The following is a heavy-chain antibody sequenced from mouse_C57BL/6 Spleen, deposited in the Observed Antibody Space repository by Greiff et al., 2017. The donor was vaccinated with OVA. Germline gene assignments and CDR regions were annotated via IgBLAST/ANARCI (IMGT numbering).Heavy chain of an antibody. CDR1: GYTFTDYN. Sequence: VQLKESGPELVKPGASVKMSCKASGYTFTDYNMHWVKQSHGKSLEWIGYINPNNGGTSYNQKFKGKATLTVNKSSSTAYMELRSLTSEDSAVYYWARGYYGSSYWYFDVWGTGTTVTVSS. V-gene: IGHV1-22*01. CDR2: INPNNGGT. J-gene: IGHJ1*03. D-gene: IGHD1-1*01. CDR3: ARGYYGSSYWYFDV.